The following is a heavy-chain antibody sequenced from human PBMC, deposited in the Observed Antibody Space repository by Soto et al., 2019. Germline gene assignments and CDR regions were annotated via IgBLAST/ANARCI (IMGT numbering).Heavy chain of an antibody. J-gene: IGHJ3*02. V-gene: IGHV1-18*01. CDR1: GYTFTSYG. CDR3: ARGVTIFGVVLETDAFDI. D-gene: IGHD3-3*01. CDR2: ISAYNGNT. Sequence: ASVKVSCKASGYTFTSYGISWVRQAPRQGLEWMGWISAYNGNTNYAQKLQGRVTMTTDTSTSTAYMELRSLRSDDTAVYYCARGVTIFGVVLETDAFDIWGQGTMVTVSS.